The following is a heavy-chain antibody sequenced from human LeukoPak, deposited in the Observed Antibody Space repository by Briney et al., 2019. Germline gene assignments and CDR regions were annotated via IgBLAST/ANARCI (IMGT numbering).Heavy chain of an antibody. V-gene: IGHV4-30-2*01. J-gene: IGHJ6*02. CDR3: ARLGVASAAAGPYYHYGMDV. CDR2: INHSGST. Sequence: PSQTLSLTCTVSGGSISSGGYYWSWIRQPPGKGLGWIGEINHSGSTNYNPSLKSRVTISVDTSKNQFSLKLSSVTAADTAVYYCARLGVASAAAGPYYHYGMDVWGQGTTVTVSS. CDR1: GGSISSGGYY. D-gene: IGHD6-13*01.